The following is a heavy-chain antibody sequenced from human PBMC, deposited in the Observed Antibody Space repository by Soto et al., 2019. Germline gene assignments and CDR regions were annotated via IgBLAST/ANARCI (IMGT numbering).Heavy chain of an antibody. Sequence: SETLSLTCTVSGDSIRSYYWSWIRQPPGKGLEWIGYIYDSGTTNYNPSLKGRATISVDTSKNQFSLKLTSVTAADTATYYCARDRGGITVAANPLGEWFDPWGPGTLVTVSS. CDR3: ARDRGGITVAANPLGEWFDP. CDR1: GDSIRSYY. CDR2: IYDSGTT. J-gene: IGHJ5*02. D-gene: IGHD6-19*01. V-gene: IGHV4-59*08.